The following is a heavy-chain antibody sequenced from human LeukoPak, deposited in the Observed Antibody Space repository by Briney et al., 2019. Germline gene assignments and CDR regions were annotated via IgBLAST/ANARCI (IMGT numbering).Heavy chain of an antibody. CDR2: ISSSGSTI. D-gene: IGHD3-3*01. J-gene: IGHJ6*03. Sequence: GGSLRLSCAASGFTFSDYYMSWIRQAPGKGLEWVSYISSSGSTIYYADSVKGRFTISRDNSKNTLYLQMNSLRAGDTAVYYCAKHPYYDFWSGYYPYYYYYMDVWGKGTTVTVSS. V-gene: IGHV3-11*01. CDR1: GFTFSDYY. CDR3: AKHPYYDFWSGYYPYYYYYMDV.